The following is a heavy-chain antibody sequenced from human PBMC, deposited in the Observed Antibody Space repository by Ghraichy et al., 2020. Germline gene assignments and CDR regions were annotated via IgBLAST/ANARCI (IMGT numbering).Heavy chain of an antibody. V-gene: IGHV3-74*01. Sequence: LTCDASGFTFSYYCMHWVRQAPGKGLVWVSRADEGARITYYADSVRGRFTISRDNSKNTLYLHMNSLRVEDTAMYFCVRDLAGRGGYWGQGTLVTVSS. CDR1: GFTFSYYC. CDR3: VRDLAGRGGY. CDR2: ADEGARIT. J-gene: IGHJ4*02. D-gene: IGHD6-19*01.